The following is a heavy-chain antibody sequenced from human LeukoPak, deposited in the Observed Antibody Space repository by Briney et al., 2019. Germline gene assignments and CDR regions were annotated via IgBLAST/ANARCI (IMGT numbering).Heavy chain of an antibody. J-gene: IGHJ6*04. CDR2: ISSSGSTI. CDR3: AELGITMIGGV. CDR1: GFTFSIYG. V-gene: IGHV3-48*04. D-gene: IGHD3-10*02. Sequence: PGGSLRLSCAVSGFTFSIYGMSWVRQAPGKGLEWVSYISSSGSTIYYADSVKGRFTISRDNAKNSLYLQMNSLRAEDTAVYYCAELGITMIGGVWGKGTTVTISS.